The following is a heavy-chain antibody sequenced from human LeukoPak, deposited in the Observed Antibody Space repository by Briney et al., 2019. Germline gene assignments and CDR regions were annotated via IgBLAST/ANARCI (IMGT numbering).Heavy chain of an antibody. CDR2: ISGSGSST. D-gene: IGHD2-2*01. CDR1: GFTFSGYA. J-gene: IGHJ4*02. V-gene: IGHV3-23*01. Sequence: GGSLRLSCAASGFTFSGYAMSWVRQAPGKGLEWVSVISGSGSSTYHADSVKGRFTISRDNSKNTLYLQMNSLRAEDTAVYYCARGDTPTYCSTATCYLLDYWGQGTLVTVSS. CDR3: ARGDTPTYCSTATCYLLDY.